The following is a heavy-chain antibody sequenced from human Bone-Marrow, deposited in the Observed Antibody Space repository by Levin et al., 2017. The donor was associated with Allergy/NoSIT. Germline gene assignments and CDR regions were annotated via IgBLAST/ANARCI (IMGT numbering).Heavy chain of an antibody. CDR1: GGSISSYY. V-gene: IGHV4-59*01. D-gene: IGHD3-22*01. CDR2: IYYSGST. Sequence: PSETLSLTCIVSGGSISSYYWSWIRQPPGKGLEWIGYIYYSGSTNYNPSLKSRVTISVDTSKNQFSLKLSSVTAADTAVYYCAREGYYDSSGYWNAFDMWGQGTMVTVSA. CDR3: AREGYYDSSGYWNAFDM. J-gene: IGHJ3*02.